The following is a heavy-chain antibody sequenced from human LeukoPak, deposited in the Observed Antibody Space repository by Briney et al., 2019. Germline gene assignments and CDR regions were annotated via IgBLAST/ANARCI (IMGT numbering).Heavy chain of an antibody. CDR3: ARYCSGGSCSV. J-gene: IGHJ4*02. V-gene: IGHV4-39*01. CDR2: IYYSGST. CDR1: GGSIGSSSYY. Sequence: SETLSLTCTVSGGSIGSSSYYWGWIRQPPGKGLEWIGSIYYSGSTYYNPSLKSRVTISVDTSKNQFSLKLSSVTAADTAVYYCARYCSGGSCSVWGQGTLVTVSS. D-gene: IGHD2-15*01.